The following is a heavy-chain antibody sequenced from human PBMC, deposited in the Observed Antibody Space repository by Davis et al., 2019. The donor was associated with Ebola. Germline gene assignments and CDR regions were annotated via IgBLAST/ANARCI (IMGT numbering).Heavy chain of an antibody. CDR2: TYYTSKWYN. J-gene: IGHJ4*02. Sequence: HSQTLSLTCAISGDSVFGKNGAWNWIRQSPSRGLEWLGRTYYTSKWYNHYAPSVKSRTTINPDTSKNQFSLQLNSVTPEDTAIYYCARLNNYAFGYWGQGTLVTVSS. V-gene: IGHV6-1*01. CDR1: GDSVFGKNGA. CDR3: ARLNNYAFGY. D-gene: IGHD3-3*01.